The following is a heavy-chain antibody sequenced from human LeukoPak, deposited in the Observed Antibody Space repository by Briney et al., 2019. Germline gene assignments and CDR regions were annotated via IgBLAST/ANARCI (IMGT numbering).Heavy chain of an antibody. D-gene: IGHD2-2*02. CDR2: INPNSGGT. Sequence: ASVKVSCKASGYTFTGYYMHWVRQAPGQGLEWMGWINPNSGGTNYAQKFQGRVTTTRDTSISTAYMELSRLRSDDTAVYYCARGPYCSSTSCYTTYYYHYMDVWGKGTTVTVSS. CDR1: GYTFTGYY. V-gene: IGHV1-2*02. J-gene: IGHJ6*03. CDR3: ARGPYCSSTSCYTTYYYHYMDV.